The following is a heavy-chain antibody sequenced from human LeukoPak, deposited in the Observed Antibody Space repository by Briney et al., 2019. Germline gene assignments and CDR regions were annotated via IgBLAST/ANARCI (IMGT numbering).Heavy chain of an antibody. Sequence: ASVKVSCKASGYTFTSYDINWVRQATGQGLEWMGWMNPNSGNTGYAQKFQGRVTMTRNTSISTAYMELSSLRSEDTAVYYCARTGTRVTIFGVVISRHFDYWGQGTLVTVSS. CDR3: ARTGTRVTIFGVVISRHFDY. V-gene: IGHV1-8*01. CDR2: MNPNSGNT. CDR1: GYTFTSYD. J-gene: IGHJ4*02. D-gene: IGHD3-3*01.